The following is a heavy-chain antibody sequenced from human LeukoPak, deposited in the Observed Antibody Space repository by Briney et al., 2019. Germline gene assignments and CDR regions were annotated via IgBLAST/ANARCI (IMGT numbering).Heavy chain of an antibody. CDR2: INHTGST. J-gene: IGHJ4*02. V-gene: IGHV4-34*01. D-gene: IGHD6-19*01. Sequence: PSETLSLTCAVYGGSFSGYYWSWIRQPPGKGLEWIGEINHTGSTNYNPSLKSRVTMSVDTSKNQFSLKLSSVTAADTAVYYCARVLLAVAGTDYFDYWGQGTLVTVSS. CDR3: ARVLLAVAGTDYFDY. CDR1: GGSFSGYY.